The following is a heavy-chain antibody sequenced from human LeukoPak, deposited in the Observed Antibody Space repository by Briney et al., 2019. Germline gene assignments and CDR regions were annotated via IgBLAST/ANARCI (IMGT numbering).Heavy chain of an antibody. V-gene: IGHV1-2*02. CDR3: ARDGTYCSGGSCYYYYMDV. CDR2: INPSGGST. D-gene: IGHD2-15*01. Sequence: GASVKVSCKVSGYTVTELSMHWVRQSPGKGLEWMGIINPSGGSTSYAQKFQGRVTMTRDTSISTAYMELSRLRSDDTAVYYCARDGTYCSGGSCYYYYMDVWGKGTTVTVSS. CDR1: GYTVTELS. J-gene: IGHJ6*03.